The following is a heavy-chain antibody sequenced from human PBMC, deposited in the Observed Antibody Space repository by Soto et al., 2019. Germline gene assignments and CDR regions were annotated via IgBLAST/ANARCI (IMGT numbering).Heavy chain of an antibody. J-gene: IGHJ4*02. Sequence: QVPLVQSGAEVKKPGASVKVSCKASGYTFTSYAMHWVRQAPGQRLEWMGWINAGNGNTKYSQKFQGRVTITRDTSASTAYMGLSSLRSEDTAVYYCAGGGGYSSGWYDYWGQGTLVTVSS. CDR3: AGGGGYSSGWYDY. CDR1: GYTFTSYA. CDR2: INAGNGNT. D-gene: IGHD6-19*01. V-gene: IGHV1-3*01.